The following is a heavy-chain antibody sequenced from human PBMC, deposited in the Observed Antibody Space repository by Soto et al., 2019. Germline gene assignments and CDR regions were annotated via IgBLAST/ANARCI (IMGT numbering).Heavy chain of an antibody. D-gene: IGHD3-16*02. J-gene: IGHJ3*02. CDR2: ISGHNGNT. CDR3: ARDNVWGTYRSRDPFDM. CDR1: GYTFTSFG. Sequence: QGHLVQSGAEVKTPGASVKVSCKTSGYTFTSFGISWVRQAPGQGLEWMGWISGHNGNTKFAQTFKGRVTTTTDTSPRKAYMELRSLRSDDTAVYYCARDNVWGTYRSRDPFDMWGQGTLVTVSS. V-gene: IGHV1-18*01.